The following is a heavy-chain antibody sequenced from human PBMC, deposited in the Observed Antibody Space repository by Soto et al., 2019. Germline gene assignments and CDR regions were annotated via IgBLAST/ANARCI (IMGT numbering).Heavy chain of an antibody. J-gene: IGHJ4*02. CDR2: IYWDDDK. CDR1: GFSLSARGVG. V-gene: IGHV2-5*02. CDR3: AKSQVMTTVTYFDY. Sequence: QITLKEPGPTLVRPTQTLTLTCSFSGFSLSARGVGVGWVRQFPGKALEWLALIYWDDDKRYNPSLESRLTIPKDTAKNQLVLTMTHMDPVDTGTYYCAKSQVMTTVTYFDYWGQGTLVTVSS. D-gene: IGHD4-17*01.